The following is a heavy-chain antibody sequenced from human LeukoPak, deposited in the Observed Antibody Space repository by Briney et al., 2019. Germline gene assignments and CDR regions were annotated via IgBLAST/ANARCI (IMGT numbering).Heavy chain of an antibody. CDR1: GYTFTGYY. CDR3: ARGELGYCSSTSCYAFDY. CDR2: INPNSGGT. V-gene: IGHV1-2*02. Sequence: ASVKVSCKASGYTFTGYYMHWVRQAPGQGLEWMGWINPNSGGTNYAQKFQGRVTMTRDTSISTANMELSRLRSDDTAVYYCARGELGYCSSTSCYAFDYWGQGTLVTVSS. J-gene: IGHJ4*02. D-gene: IGHD2-2*01.